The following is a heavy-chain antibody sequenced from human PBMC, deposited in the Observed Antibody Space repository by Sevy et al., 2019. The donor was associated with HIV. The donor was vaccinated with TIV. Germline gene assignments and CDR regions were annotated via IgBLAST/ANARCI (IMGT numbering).Heavy chain of an antibody. CDR2: ISASGGST. J-gene: IGHJ4*02. CDR1: GFTFSSYG. V-gene: IGHV3-23*01. Sequence: GGSLRLSCAASGFTFSSYGMSWVRQAPGKGLEWVASISASGGSTYYVDSVKGRFTISGDNSKNMLYLQMNNLRVEDTAIYYCAKDTGQLDFDYWGQGTLVTVSS. CDR3: AKDTGQLDFDY. D-gene: IGHD6-6*01.